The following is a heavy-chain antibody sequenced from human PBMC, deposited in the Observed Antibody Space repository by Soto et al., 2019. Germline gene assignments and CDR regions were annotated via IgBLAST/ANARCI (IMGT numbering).Heavy chain of an antibody. J-gene: IGHJ6*03. V-gene: IGHV4-39*01. Sequence: SETLSLTCTVSGGSISSSSYYWGWIRQPPGKGLEWIGNIYYRGSTNYNPSLKSRVTMSVDTSKNQFSLKLSSVTAADTAVYLCARIWVGYCSGGSCYSFYYMDVWGKGTTVTVSS. CDR2: IYYRGST. CDR3: ARIWVGYCSGGSCYSFYYMDV. CDR1: GGSISSSSYY. D-gene: IGHD2-15*01.